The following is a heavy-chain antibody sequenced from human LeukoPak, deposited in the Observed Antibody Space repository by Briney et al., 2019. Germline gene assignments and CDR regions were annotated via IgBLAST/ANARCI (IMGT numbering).Heavy chain of an antibody. J-gene: IGHJ4*02. CDR2: ISSSGSTI. V-gene: IGHV3-11*01. CDR1: GFTLSDYY. CDR3: ARYRLRFLEWSNRRNDY. Sequence: GGSLRLSCAASGFTLSDYYMSWIRQAPGKGLEWVSYISSSGSTIYYADSVKGRFTISRDNAKNSLYLQMNSLRAEDTAVYYCARYRLRFLEWSNRRNDYWGQGTLVTVSS. D-gene: IGHD3-3*01.